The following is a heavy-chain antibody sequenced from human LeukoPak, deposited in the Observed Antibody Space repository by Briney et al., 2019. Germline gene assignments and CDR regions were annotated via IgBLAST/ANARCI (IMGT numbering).Heavy chain of an antibody. J-gene: IGHJ6*02. CDR3: ARARYDFWSGHPEYYYYYYGMDV. D-gene: IGHD3-3*01. CDR2: IYTSGST. Sequence: SETLSLTCTVSGGSISNYYWSWIRQPAGKGLEWIGRIYTSGSTNYNPSLKSRVTMSVDTSKNQFSLKLSSVTAADTAVYYCARARYDFWSGHPEYYYYYYGMDVWGQGTTVTVSS. V-gene: IGHV4-4*07. CDR1: GGSISNYY.